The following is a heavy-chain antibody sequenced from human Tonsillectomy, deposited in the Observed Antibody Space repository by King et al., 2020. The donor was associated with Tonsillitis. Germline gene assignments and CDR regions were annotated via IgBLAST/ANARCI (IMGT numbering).Heavy chain of an antibody. CDR2: INVGNDNT. V-gene: IGHV1-3*01. D-gene: IGHD2-21*01. CDR3: ARASSNTIREPFDI. CDR1: GYIFTNFA. Sequence: QLVQSGAEVKKPGASVKVSCKASGYIFTNFAMHWVRQAPGQRLEWLGWINVGNDNTKYSQKFQGRVTIARDTSSTSVYMKLSSLRSEDTALYYCARASSNTIREPFDIWGQGTMVTGSS. J-gene: IGHJ3*02.